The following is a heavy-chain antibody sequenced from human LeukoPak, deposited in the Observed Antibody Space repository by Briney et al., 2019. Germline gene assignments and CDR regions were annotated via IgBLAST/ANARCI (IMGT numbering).Heavy chain of an antibody. Sequence: GASVKVSCKASGYTFTSYGISWVRQAPGQGLEWMGWISAYNGNTNYAQKLQGRVTMTTDTSTSTAYMELRSLRSDDTAVYYCARVPLGYCSGGCCRLSDYWGQGTLVTVSS. CDR3: ARVPLGYCSGGCCRLSDY. V-gene: IGHV1-18*01. CDR1: GYTFTSYG. D-gene: IGHD2-15*01. J-gene: IGHJ4*02. CDR2: ISAYNGNT.